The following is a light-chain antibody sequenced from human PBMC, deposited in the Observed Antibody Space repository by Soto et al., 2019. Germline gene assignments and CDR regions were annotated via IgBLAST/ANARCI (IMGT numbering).Light chain of an antibody. J-gene: IGLJ2*01. V-gene: IGLV1-40*01. CDR2: GNN. CDR1: SSSFGAGYD. CDR3: QSYDSRLSGFVV. Sequence: QSVLTQPPSVSGAPGQRVTISCTGSSSSFGAGYDVHWYQQIPGTAPKLLISGNNNRPSGVPDRFSGSKSGASASLAITGLQAEDEADYYCQSYDSRLSGFVVFGGGTKLTVL.